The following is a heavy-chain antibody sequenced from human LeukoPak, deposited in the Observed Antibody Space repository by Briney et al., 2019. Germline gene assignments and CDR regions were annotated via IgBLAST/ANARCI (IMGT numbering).Heavy chain of an antibody. CDR1: GGSINNYY. V-gene: IGHV4-4*07. CDR3: ARGNSQQLFTYYYMDV. Sequence: PSETLSLTCNVSGGSINNYYWNWIRQPAGKGLEWIGRIFGDGSANYNPSLKSRVTMSIDTSKNQFSLKLSSVTAADTAVYYCARGNSQQLFTYYYMDVWGKGTTVTISS. D-gene: IGHD6-13*01. CDR2: IFGDGSA. J-gene: IGHJ6*03.